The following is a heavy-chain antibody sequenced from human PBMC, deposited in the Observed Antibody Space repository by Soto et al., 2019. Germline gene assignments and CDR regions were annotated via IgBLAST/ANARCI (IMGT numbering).Heavy chain of an antibody. J-gene: IGHJ6*03. V-gene: IGHV4-59*01. CDR1: RGAIGSYY. CDR3: ARDLWGYCGADCYPLDV. CDR2: MYNTGST. D-gene: IGHD2-21*02. Sequence: SDTLSLTCSVSRGAIGSYYWSWSWEPTGAGLEWIGYMYNTGSTIYNPSLKSRVTISVDTSKNQFSLTLNSVSAADTAVYYCARDLWGYCGADCYPLDVWGKGTKVAVS.